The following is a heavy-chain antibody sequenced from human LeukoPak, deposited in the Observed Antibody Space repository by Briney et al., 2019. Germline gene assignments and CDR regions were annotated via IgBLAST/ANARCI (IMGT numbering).Heavy chain of an antibody. V-gene: IGHV4-59*01. D-gene: IGHD6-19*01. CDR1: GGSISSYY. J-gene: IGHJ3*02. CDR2: IYYSGST. Sequence: PSETLSLTCTVSGGSISSYYWSWIRQPPGKGLEWIGYIYYSGSTNYNPSLKSRVAISVDTSKNQFSLKLSSVTAADTAVYYCARDHQAEAGDDAFDIWGQGTMVTVSS. CDR3: ARDHQAEAGDDAFDI.